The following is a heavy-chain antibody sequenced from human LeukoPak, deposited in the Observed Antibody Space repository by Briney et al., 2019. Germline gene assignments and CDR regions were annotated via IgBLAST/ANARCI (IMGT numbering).Heavy chain of an antibody. CDR1: GFTFSSNY. CDR2: IYSGGST. Sequence: GGSLRLSCAASGFTFSSNYMSWVRQAPGKGLEWVSVIYSGGSTYYADSVKGRFTISRDNSKNTLYLQMNSLRAEDTAVYYCARYCGGDCYGFDYWGQGTLVTVSS. CDR3: ARYCGGDCYGFDY. J-gene: IGHJ4*02. V-gene: IGHV3-53*01. D-gene: IGHD2-21*02.